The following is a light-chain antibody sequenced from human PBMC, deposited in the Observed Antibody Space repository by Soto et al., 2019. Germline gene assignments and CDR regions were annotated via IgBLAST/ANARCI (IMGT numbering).Light chain of an antibody. CDR1: QSVNSNY. V-gene: IGKV3-20*01. Sequence: EIVLMQSPGTLSLSPGEGATLSCRASQSVNSNYLAWYQQKPGQAPTVLIFDTSRRATGVPDRFSGSGSGTDFTLTMRRLDPDDFAVYYCQQYGSSQFTFGPGTKVNIK. J-gene: IGKJ3*01. CDR3: QQYGSSQFT. CDR2: DTS.